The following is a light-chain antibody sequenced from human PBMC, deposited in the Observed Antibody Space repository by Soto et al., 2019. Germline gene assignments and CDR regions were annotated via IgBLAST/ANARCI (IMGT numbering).Light chain of an antibody. CDR3: QQYDNSIT. CDR2: GAS. Sequence: EIVLTQSPGTLSLSPGERATLSCRASQSVSSNNLAWYHQKPGQPPRLLIYGASSRATGIPDRFSGSGSGTDFTLTISRLEPDDFAVYYCQQYDNSITFGQGTRLE. J-gene: IGKJ5*01. V-gene: IGKV3-20*01. CDR1: QSVSSNN.